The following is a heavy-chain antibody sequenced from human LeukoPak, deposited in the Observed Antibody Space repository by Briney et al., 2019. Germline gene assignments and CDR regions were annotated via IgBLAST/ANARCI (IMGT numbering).Heavy chain of an antibody. Sequence: SVKVSCKASGGTFSSYAISWVRQAPGQELEWMGGIIPIFGTANYAQKFQGRVTITADKSTSTAYMELSSLRSEDTAVYYCARGDGDLYYFDYWGQGTLVTVSS. CDR2: IIPIFGTA. D-gene: IGHD4-17*01. CDR1: GGTFSSYA. J-gene: IGHJ4*02. CDR3: ARGDGDLYYFDY. V-gene: IGHV1-69*06.